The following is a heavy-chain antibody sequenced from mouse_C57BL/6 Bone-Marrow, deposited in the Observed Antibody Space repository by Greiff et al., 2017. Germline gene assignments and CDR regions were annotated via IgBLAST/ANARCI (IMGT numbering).Heavy chain of an antibody. D-gene: IGHD1-1*01. CDR2: IYPRDGST. CDR1: GYTFTSYD. Sequence: VMLVESGPELVKPGASVKLPCKASGYTFTSYDINWVKQRPGQGLEWIGWIYPRDGSTKYNEKFKGKATLTVDTSSSTAYMELHSLTSEDSAVYFCARDYGSSYWYFDVWGTGTTVTVSS. V-gene: IGHV1-85*01. CDR3: ARDYGSSYWYFDV. J-gene: IGHJ1*03.